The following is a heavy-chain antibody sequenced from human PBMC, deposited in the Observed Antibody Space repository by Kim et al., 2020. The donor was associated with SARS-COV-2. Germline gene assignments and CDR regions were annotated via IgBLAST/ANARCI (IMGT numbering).Heavy chain of an antibody. J-gene: IGHJ4*02. Sequence: ASVKVSCKASGYTFSNYGISWVRLAPGQGLEWMGWISGSNGATKYAQKFQGRVTMTTDTSADTAYMELRSLRSDDTALYYCARAHYSPNSPFFYWGQGTLVTVSS. CDR2: ISGSNGAT. CDR1: GYTFSNYG. CDR3: ARAHYSPNSPFFY. V-gene: IGHV1-18*01. D-gene: IGHD3-10*01.